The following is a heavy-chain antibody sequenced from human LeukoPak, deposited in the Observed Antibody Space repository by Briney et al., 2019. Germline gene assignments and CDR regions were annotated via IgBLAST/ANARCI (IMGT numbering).Heavy chain of an antibody. CDR3: ARDLGVAVAEAY. CDR1: GFTFSSYE. V-gene: IGHV3-48*03. CDR2: ISSSGSTI. Sequence: GGSLRLSCAASGFTFSSYEVNWVRQAPGKGLEWVSYISSSGSTIYYADSVKGRFTISRDNAKNSLYLQMNSLRAEDTAVYYCARDLGVAVAEAYWGQGTLVTVSS. D-gene: IGHD6-19*01. J-gene: IGHJ4*02.